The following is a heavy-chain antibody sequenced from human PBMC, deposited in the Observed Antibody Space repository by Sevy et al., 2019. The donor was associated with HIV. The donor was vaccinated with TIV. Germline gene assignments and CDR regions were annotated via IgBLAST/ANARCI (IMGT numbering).Heavy chain of an antibody. CDR2: ISYDGSNK. CDR3: ARDRGYSSGGFDY. J-gene: IGHJ4*02. V-gene: IGHV3-30-3*01. CDR1: GFTLSSYA. D-gene: IGHD6-19*01. Sequence: GGSLRLSCTASGFTLSSYAMHWVRQAPGKGLEWVAVISYDGSNKYYADSVKGRFTIFRDNSKNTLYLQMNSLRAEDTAVYYCARDRGYSSGGFDYWGQGTLVTVSS.